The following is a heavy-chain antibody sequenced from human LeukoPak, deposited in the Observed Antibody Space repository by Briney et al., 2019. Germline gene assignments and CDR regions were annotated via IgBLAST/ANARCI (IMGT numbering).Heavy chain of an antibody. CDR1: GGSISSYY. D-gene: IGHD3-10*01. V-gene: IGHV4-59*08. J-gene: IGHJ5*02. CDR2: IYYSGST. Sequence: SETLSLTCTVSGGSISSYYWSWIRQPPGKGLEWIGYIYYSGSTNYNPSLKSRVTISVDTSKNQFSLKLSSVTAADTAVYYCARNDGSERTYNWFDPWGQGTLVTVSS. CDR3: ARNDGSERTYNWFDP.